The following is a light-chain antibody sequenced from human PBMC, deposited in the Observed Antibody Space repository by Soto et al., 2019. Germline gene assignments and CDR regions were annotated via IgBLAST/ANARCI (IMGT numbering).Light chain of an antibody. Sequence: EIVLTQSPATLSLSPGERATLSCRASQSVSSYLAWYQQKPGQAPRLLISDASNRATGIPARFSGSGSGTDFTLTISSLEPEDFAVYYCQQYGSSPLTFGGGTKVDIK. J-gene: IGKJ4*01. CDR2: DAS. CDR3: QQYGSSPLT. CDR1: QSVSSY. V-gene: IGKV3-11*01.